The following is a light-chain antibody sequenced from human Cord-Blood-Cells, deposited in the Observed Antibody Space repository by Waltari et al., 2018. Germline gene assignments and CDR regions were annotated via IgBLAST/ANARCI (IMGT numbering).Light chain of an antibody. CDR1: PSVVYSSNNKNY. J-gene: IGKJ2*01. CDR3: QQYYSRPYT. Sequence: DIVLTQSPDSPPVFLGERATITSKSSPSVVYSSNNKNYLAWYQQKPGQPPKLLIYWAVTLESGAPERVSGRGSGSDFTPAICSLQAEHVAVYYCQQYYSRPYTFGPGTKLEIK. CDR2: WAV. V-gene: IGKV4-1*01.